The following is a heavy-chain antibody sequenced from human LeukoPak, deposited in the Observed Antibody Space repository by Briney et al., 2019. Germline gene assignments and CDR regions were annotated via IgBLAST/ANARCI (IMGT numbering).Heavy chain of an antibody. D-gene: IGHD6-19*01. Sequence: GESLKISCKGSGYSFSNYWIGWVRQMPGKGLEWMGIIYPSDSDTRYSPPFQGQVTISADRSITTAYLQWSSLEASDTAMYYCARSRGASSGWPPPWGQGTLVTVSS. V-gene: IGHV5-51*01. J-gene: IGHJ5*02. CDR1: GYSFSNYW. CDR3: ARSRGASSGWPPP. CDR2: IYPSDSDT.